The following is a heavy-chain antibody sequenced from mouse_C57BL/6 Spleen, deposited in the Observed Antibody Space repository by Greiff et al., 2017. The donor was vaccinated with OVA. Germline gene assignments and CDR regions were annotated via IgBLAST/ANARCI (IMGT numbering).Heavy chain of an antibody. D-gene: IGHD1-1*01. Sequence: EVKLQESGGGLVKPGGSLKLSCAASGFTFSDYGMHWVRQAPEKGLEWVAYISSGSSTIYYADTVKGRFTISRDNAKNTLFLQMTSLRSEDTAMYYCANYGSSSVAWFAYWGQGTLVTVSA. CDR3: ANYGSSSVAWFAY. V-gene: IGHV5-17*01. CDR2: ISSGSSTI. CDR1: GFTFSDYG. J-gene: IGHJ3*01.